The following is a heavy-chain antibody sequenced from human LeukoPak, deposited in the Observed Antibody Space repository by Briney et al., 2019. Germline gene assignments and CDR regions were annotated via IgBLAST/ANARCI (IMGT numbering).Heavy chain of an antibody. CDR1: GYSFSSYW. CDR3: ARRPNYYDSSGNYYFDY. D-gene: IGHD3-22*01. V-gene: IGHV5-51*01. Sequence: GESLQISCEGSGYSFSSYWIGWVRQMPGRGLEWMGTIYPGDSDTRYNPSLQGQVTISADKSINTAYLQWSSLKASDTAMYYCARRPNYYDSSGNYYFDYWGQGTLVTVSS. CDR2: IYPGDSDT. J-gene: IGHJ4*02.